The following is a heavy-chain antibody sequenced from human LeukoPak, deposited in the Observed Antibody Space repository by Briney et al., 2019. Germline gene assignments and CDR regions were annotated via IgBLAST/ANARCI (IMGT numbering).Heavy chain of an antibody. D-gene: IGHD2-21*02. CDR3: AREAHATELDY. CDR2: IYYSGTT. Sequence: SETLSLTCTVSPGSISSYYWGWIRQPPGKGLEWIGSIYYSGTTYYNPSLKSRVTISVDTSKNQFSLKLSSVTAADTAVYYCAREAHATELDYWGQGALVTVSS. V-gene: IGHV4-39*07. CDR1: PGSISSYY. J-gene: IGHJ4*02.